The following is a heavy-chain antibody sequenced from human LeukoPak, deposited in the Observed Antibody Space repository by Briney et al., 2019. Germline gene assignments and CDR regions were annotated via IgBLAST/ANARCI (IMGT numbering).Heavy chain of an antibody. V-gene: IGHV3-23*01. J-gene: IGHJ4*02. D-gene: IGHD2-15*01. CDR2: ISGSGDST. CDR3: AKDRRYCSGGACFIFDY. Sequence: GGSLRLSCAASGFTFSSYAMSWVRQAPGKGLEWVSAISGSGDSTYYADSVKGRFTISRDNSKNTLYLQMNSLRAEDTAVYYCAKDRRYCSGGACFIFDYWGQGTLVTVSS. CDR1: GFTFSSYA.